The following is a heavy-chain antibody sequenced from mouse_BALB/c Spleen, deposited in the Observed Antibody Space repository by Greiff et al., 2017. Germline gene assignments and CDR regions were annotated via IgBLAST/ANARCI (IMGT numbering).Heavy chain of an antibody. D-gene: IGHD2-4*01. CDR1: GFSLTSYG. CDR3: DKLGDYDEAGAMDY. Sequence: VQGVESGPGLVAPSQSLSITCTVSGFSLTSYGVSWVRQPPGKGLEWLGVIWGDGSTNYHSALISRLSISKDNSKSQVFLKLNSLQTADTATYYCDKLGDYDEAGAMDYWGQGTSVTVSS. CDR2: IWGDGST. V-gene: IGHV2-3*01. J-gene: IGHJ4*01.